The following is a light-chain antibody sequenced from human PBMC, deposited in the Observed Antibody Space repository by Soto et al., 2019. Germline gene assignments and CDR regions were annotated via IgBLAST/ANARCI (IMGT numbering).Light chain of an antibody. CDR1: QSLSNNIY. V-gene: IGKV3-20*01. CDR2: GAS. CDR3: HQRQSWPRT. Sequence: EIVLTQSPGTLSLSPGERATLSCRASQSLSNNIYLAWYQQKPGQAPRLLIYGASSRATGIPNRFSASGTGTDFTLTISDVQPEDFAVYYCHQRQSWPRTFGQGTKVDIK. J-gene: IGKJ1*01.